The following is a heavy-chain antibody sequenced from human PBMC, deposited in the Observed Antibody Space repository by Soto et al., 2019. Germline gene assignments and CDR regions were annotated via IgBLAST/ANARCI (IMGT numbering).Heavy chain of an antibody. J-gene: IGHJ3*02. D-gene: IGHD1-1*01. Sequence: PGESLKISCKGSGYIFTSYWIGWVRQMPGKGLEWMGIIYPGDSDTRYSPSFQGQVTISADKSISTAYLQWSSLKASDTAMYYCERHSSTNGKTFGAFDILGKCTMVTVSS. CDR2: IYPGDSDT. CDR1: GYIFTSYW. V-gene: IGHV5-51*01. CDR3: ERHSSTNGKTFGAFDI.